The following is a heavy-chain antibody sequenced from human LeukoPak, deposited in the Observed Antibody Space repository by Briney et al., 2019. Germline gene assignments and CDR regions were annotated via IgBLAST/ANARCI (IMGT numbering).Heavy chain of an antibody. CDR2: ISAYNGNT. V-gene: IGHV1-18*01. D-gene: IGHD3-10*01. J-gene: IGHJ4*02. Sequence: GASVKVSCKASGYTFTSYGISWVRQAPGQGLEWMGWISAYNGNTNYAQKLQGRVSMTTDTSTSTAYMELRSLRSDDTAVYYCARDRRVRGVPCLAYWGQGTLVTVSS. CDR3: ARDRRVRGVPCLAY. CDR1: GYTFTSYG.